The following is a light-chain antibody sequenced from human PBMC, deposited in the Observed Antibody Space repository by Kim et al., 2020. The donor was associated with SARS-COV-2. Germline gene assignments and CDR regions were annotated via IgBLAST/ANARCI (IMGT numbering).Light chain of an antibody. CDR3: QVWESSTWV. J-gene: IGLJ3*02. Sequence: GQTPRITCRRNNMVAENVHWYQLTPGEAAVQVMYRDTNRPSGFPQRFSGSNSGNTATLTISRAQAGDEADYYCQVWESSTWVFGGGTQLIVL. CDR2: RDT. V-gene: IGLV3-9*01. CDR1: NMVAEN.